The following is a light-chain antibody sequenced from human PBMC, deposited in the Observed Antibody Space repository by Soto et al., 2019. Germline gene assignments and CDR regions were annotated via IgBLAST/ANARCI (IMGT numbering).Light chain of an antibody. J-gene: IGKJ2*01. CDR1: QSISSY. CDR2: AAS. V-gene: IGKV1-39*01. Sequence: DIQMTQSPSSLSASVGDRVTITCRASQSISSYLNWYQQKPGKAPKLLIYAASSLQSGVPSRFSGSGSGTDFTLTISSRQPEDFATYYGQQSYSTPLYTFGQGTKLEIK. CDR3: QQSYSTPLYT.